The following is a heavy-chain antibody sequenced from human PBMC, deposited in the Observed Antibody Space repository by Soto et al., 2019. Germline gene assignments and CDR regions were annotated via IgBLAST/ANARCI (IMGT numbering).Heavy chain of an antibody. CDR1: GFTFSSYG. D-gene: IGHD3-22*01. J-gene: IGHJ3*02. CDR2: IWYDGSNK. Sequence: GGSLRLSCAASGFTFSSYGMHWVRQAPGKGLEWVAVIWYDGSNKYYADSVKGRLTISRDNSKNTLYLQMNNLRAEDTAVYYCARARLPYYYDSSGLSDAFDIWGQGTMVTVSS. CDR3: ARARLPYYYDSSGLSDAFDI. V-gene: IGHV3-33*01.